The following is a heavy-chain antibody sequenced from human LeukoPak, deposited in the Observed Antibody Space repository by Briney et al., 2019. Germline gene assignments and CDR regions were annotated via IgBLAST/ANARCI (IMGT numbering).Heavy chain of an antibody. V-gene: IGHV3-53*01. CDR1: GFTVSSNY. CDR3: ARDPGYCSGGSCYSGDWYFDL. D-gene: IGHD2-15*01. Sequence: GGSLRLSCAASGFTVSSNYMSWVRQAPGKGLEWVSVIYSGGSTYYADSVKGRFTISRDNSKNTLYLQMNSLRAEDTAVYYCARDPGYCSGGSCYSGDWYFDLWGRGTLVTVSS. CDR2: IYSGGST. J-gene: IGHJ2*01.